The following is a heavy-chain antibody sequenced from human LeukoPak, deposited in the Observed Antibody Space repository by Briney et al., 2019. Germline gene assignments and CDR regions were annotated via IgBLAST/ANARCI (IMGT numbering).Heavy chain of an antibody. V-gene: IGHV1-2*02. CDR3: ARFGALFGELLFRY. CDR2: INPNSGGT. J-gene: IGHJ4*02. D-gene: IGHD3-10*02. CDR1: GYTFTGYY. Sequence: ASVKVSCKASGYTFTGYYMHWVRQAPEQGLEWMGWINPNSGGTNYAQKFQGRVTMTRDTSISTAYMELSRLRSDDTAVYYCARFGALFGELLFRYWGQGTLVTVSS.